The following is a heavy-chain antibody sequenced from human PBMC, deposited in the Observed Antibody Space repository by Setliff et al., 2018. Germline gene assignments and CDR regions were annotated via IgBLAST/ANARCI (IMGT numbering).Heavy chain of an antibody. D-gene: IGHD3-22*01. J-gene: IGHJ4*02. CDR3: VKDWQNYFDSSGYYGYYDY. CDR2: IWFDGSNE. Sequence: MHWVRQAPGRGLEWVAFIWFDGSNEYYADSVKGRFTISRDNSKKTLYLQMNSLRAEDTAVYYCVKDWQNYFDSSGYYGYYDYWGQGTLVTVSS. V-gene: IGHV3-33*06.